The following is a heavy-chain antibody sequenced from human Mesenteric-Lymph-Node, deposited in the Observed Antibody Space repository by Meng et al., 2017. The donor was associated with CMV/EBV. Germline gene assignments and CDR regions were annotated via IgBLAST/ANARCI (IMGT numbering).Heavy chain of an antibody. CDR2: ISGGGDYS. V-gene: IGHV3-23*01. D-gene: IGHD3-3*01. Sequence: GESLKISCAASGFTFSNNAMGWVRQAPGKGLEWVSSISGGGDYSYYADSVEGRFTMSRDNSKNTLYLQMNSLRAEDTAVYYCARDSVLRFLEWLSGGMDVWGQGTTVTVSS. CDR1: GFTFSNNA. J-gene: IGHJ6*02. CDR3: ARDSVLRFLEWLSGGMDV.